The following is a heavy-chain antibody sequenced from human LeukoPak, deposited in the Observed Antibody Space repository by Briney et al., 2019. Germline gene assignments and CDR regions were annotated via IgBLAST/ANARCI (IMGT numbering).Heavy chain of an antibody. V-gene: IGHV4-34*01. CDR3: ARFRRGSGTYASSWFDP. J-gene: IGHJ5*02. Sequence: SETLSLTCAVYGGSFSGYYWSWIRQPPGKGLEWIGEINHSGGTNYNPSLKSRVTISVDTSKNQFSLKLSSVTAADTAVYYCARFRRGSGTYASSWFDPWGQGTLVTVSS. CDR2: INHSGGT. D-gene: IGHD3-10*01. CDR1: GGSFSGYY.